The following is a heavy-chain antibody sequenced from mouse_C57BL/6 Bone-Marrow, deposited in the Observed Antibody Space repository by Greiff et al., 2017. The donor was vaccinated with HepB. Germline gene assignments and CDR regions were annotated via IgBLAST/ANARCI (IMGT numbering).Heavy chain of an antibody. V-gene: IGHV3-6*01. J-gene: IGHJ1*03. CDR3: ARWITTANWYFDV. D-gene: IGHD1-2*01. CDR2: ISYDGSN. CDR1: GYSITSGYY. Sequence: EVQVVESGPGLVKPSQSLSLTCSVTGYSITSGYYWNWIRQFPGNKLEWMGYISYDGSNNYNPSLKNRISITRDTSKNQFFLKLNSVTTEDTATYYCARWITTANWYFDVWGTGTTVTVSS.